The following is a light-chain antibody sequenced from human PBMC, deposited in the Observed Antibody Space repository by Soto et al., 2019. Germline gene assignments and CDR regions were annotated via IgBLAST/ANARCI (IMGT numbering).Light chain of an antibody. J-gene: IGKJ2*01. Sequence: IVMTQSPATLSVSPGERATLSSRASQSVSSNLAWYHQKPGQAPRLLIYGASTRATGIPARFRGSGSGTEFTLAISSLQSEDCAVYYCQQYNNWPYSFGQGTKLEIK. CDR1: QSVSSN. V-gene: IGKV3-15*01. CDR2: GAS. CDR3: QQYNNWPYS.